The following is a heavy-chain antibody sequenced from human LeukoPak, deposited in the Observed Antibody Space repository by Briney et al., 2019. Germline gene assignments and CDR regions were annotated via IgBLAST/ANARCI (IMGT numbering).Heavy chain of an antibody. J-gene: IGHJ4*02. CDR2: IYYSGST. CDR1: GGSVSSGSYY. V-gene: IGHV4-61*01. Sequence: PETLSRTCTVSGGSVSSGSYYWSWIRQPPGKGLEWIGYIYYSGSTNYNPSLKSRVTISVDTSKNRFSLKLSSVTAADTAVYYCASGYYDYVCGSYRGDNFDYWGQGTLVTVSS. D-gene: IGHD3-16*02. CDR3: ASGYYDYVCGSYRGDNFDY.